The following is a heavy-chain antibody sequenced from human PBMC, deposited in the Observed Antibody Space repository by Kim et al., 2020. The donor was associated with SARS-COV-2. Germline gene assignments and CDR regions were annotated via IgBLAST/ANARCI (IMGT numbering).Heavy chain of an antibody. CDR1: GFSFSSYW. Sequence: GGSLRLSCAASGFSFSSYWMTWVRQAPGKGLEWVANIKQDGTDKYYFDSVKGRFTISRDNTKNSLYLQMNSLRAEDTAVYFCAREGATVTARAFDIWGQGTMVTVSS. CDR2: IKQDGTDK. V-gene: IGHV3-7*03. J-gene: IGHJ3*02. D-gene: IGHD4-17*01. CDR3: AREGATVTARAFDI.